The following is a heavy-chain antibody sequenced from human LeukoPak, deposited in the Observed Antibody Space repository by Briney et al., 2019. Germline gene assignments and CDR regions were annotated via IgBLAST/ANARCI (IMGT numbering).Heavy chain of an antibody. CDR2: IRYDGSNK. D-gene: IGHD3-3*01. Sequence: GGSLRLSCAASGFTFSSYGMHWVRQAPGKGPEWVAFIRYDGSNKYYADSVKGRFTISRDNSKNTLYLQMNSLRAEDTAVYYCAKEDSIFGVVIAPFDYWGQGTLVTVSS. J-gene: IGHJ4*02. CDR1: GFTFSSYG. V-gene: IGHV3-30*02. CDR3: AKEDSIFGVVIAPFDY.